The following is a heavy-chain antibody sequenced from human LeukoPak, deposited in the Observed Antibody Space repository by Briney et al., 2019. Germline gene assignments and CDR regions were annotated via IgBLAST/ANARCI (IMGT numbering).Heavy chain of an antibody. CDR2: IGSSGSPT. D-gene: IGHD3-22*01. CDR1: GFAFSSYN. J-gene: IGHJ6*02. CDR3: ARRLYSDTSGRLSDV. Sequence: GGSLRLSCAASGFAFSSYNMNWVRQAPGKGLEWISYIGSSGSPTHYADSVRGRFTISRDNAKNSLYLQMNSLRDDDTALYYCARRLYSDTSGRLSDVWGQGTTVTVSS. V-gene: IGHV3-48*02.